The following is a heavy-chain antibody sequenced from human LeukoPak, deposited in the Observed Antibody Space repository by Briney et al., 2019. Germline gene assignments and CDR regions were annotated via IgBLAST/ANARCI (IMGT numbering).Heavy chain of an antibody. D-gene: IGHD3-22*01. CDR1: GGTFSSYV. CDR3: ASPPADYYDSRDYFHY. J-gene: IGHJ4*02. Sequence: SVKVSCKTSGGTFSSYVISWVRQAPGQGLEWMGRIIPILGLANYAQKLQGRVTITADKSTSTAYMELSSLRSEDPAVYYCASPPADYYDSRDYFHYWGQGTMVTVSS. V-gene: IGHV1-69*04. CDR2: IIPILGLA.